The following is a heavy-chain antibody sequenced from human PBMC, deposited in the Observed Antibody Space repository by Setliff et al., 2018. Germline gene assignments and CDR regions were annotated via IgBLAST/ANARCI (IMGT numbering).Heavy chain of an antibody. J-gene: IGHJ4*02. Sequence: ASVKVSCKASGYPFTSNSMHWVRQAPGQRLEWMGWINAGNGYTNYAQKFRGRVTLTKDTSTNTKYMELRSLGSDDTAVYYCARDSHQWDPLYFDSWGQGTLVTVSS. V-gene: IGHV1-3*01. CDR2: INAGNGYT. CDR3: ARDSHQWDPLYFDS. CDR1: GYPFTSNS. D-gene: IGHD1-26*01.